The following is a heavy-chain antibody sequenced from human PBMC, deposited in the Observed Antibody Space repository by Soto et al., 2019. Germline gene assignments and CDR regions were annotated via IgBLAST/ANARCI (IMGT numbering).Heavy chain of an antibody. CDR1: GFTFRSSW. J-gene: IGHJ4*02. CDR2: IKQDGSEK. D-gene: IGHD5-12*01. Sequence: GGSLRLSCAASGFTFRSSWMSWVRQAPGKGLEWVANIKQDGSEKYYVDSVKGRFTISRDNAKNSLYLQMNSLRAEDTAVYYCATSGGGWLQPPVWGQGTLVTVSS. CDR3: ATSGGGWLQPPV. V-gene: IGHV3-7*03.